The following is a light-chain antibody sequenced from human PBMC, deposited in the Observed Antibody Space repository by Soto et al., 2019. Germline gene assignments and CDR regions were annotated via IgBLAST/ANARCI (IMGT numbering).Light chain of an antibody. CDR1: RSLLDSADGNTY. J-gene: IGKJ5*01. Sequence: SVMTQTPLSLPVTPGEPASISCTSSRSLLDSADGNTYLDWYVQKPGQSPQLLIHTLSSRASGVPDRFSGIGSRTDFTLRISRVEAEDVGIYFCMQRIYFPITFGQGTRLEIK. CDR3: MQRIYFPIT. CDR2: TLS. V-gene: IGKV2-40*01.